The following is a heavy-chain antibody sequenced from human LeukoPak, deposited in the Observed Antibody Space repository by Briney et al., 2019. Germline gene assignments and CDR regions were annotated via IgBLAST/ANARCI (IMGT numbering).Heavy chain of an antibody. CDR1: GFTFSSYA. CDR2: ISYDGSNK. CDR3: ARPNDFDSGFDY. Sequence: GGSLGLSCAASGFTFSSYAMHWVRQAPGKGLEWVAVISYDGSNKYYADSVKGRFTISRDNSKNTLYLQMNSLRAEDTAVYYCARPNDFDSGFDYWGQGTLVTVSS. J-gene: IGHJ4*02. D-gene: IGHD1-1*01. V-gene: IGHV3-30-3*01.